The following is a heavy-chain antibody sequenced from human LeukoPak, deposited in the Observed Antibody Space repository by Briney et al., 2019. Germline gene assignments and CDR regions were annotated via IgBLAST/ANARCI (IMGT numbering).Heavy chain of an antibody. J-gene: IGHJ3*02. D-gene: IGHD5-18*01. CDR1: GFTFSSYA. Sequence: GGSLRLSCAASGFTFSSYAMHWVRQAPGKGLEWVAVISYDGSNKYYADSVKGRFTISRDNSKNTLYLQMNSLRAEDTAVYYCAKLGHSYGYVDAFDIWGQGTMVTVSS. V-gene: IGHV3-30*18. CDR3: AKLGHSYGYVDAFDI. CDR2: ISYDGSNK.